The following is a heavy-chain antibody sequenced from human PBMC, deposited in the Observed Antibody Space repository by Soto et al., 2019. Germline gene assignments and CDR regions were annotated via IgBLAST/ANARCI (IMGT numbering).Heavy chain of an antibody. J-gene: IGHJ4*02. CDR2: IYSGGNT. D-gene: IGHD3-10*01. CDR3: ARGDYYGSGSYFR. V-gene: IGHV3-53*02. Sequence: EVQLGETGGGLIQPGGSLRLSCAASGLAVSSNYMSWVRQAPGKGLDWVSIIYSGGNTYYADSVKGRFTISRDTFKNTLYLQMNSLTAEDTAVYYCARGDYYGSGSYFRWGQGTLVTVSS. CDR1: GLAVSSNY.